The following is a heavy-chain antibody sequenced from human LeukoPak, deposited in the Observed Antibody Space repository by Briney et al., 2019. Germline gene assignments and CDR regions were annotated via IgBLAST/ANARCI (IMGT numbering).Heavy chain of an antibody. J-gene: IGHJ4*02. D-gene: IGHD6-13*01. V-gene: IGHV3-21*01. CDR3: ASLDSSNWAGRFFYFDY. Sequence: GGSLRLSCAASGFTFSSYGMNWVRQAPGKGLEWVSSIRSVSSYIYYADSVKGRFTISRDNSKNTLYLQMNSLRAEDTAVYYCASLDSSNWAGRFFYFDYWGQGTLVTVSS. CDR1: GFTFSSYG. CDR2: IRSVSSYI.